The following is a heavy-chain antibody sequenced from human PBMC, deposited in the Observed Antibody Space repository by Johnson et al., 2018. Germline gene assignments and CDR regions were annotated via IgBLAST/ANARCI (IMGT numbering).Heavy chain of an antibody. CDR1: GGTFSSYA. Sequence: QVRLLESGAEVKNPGSSVKVSCKASGGTFSSYAISWVRQAPGQGLEWIGGIIPIFGTAHYAQKFQGRVTITADESTSTAYMELSSLRSEDTAVYYCASTSYYDILTGYLRYYYMDVWGKGTTVTVSS. CDR2: IIPIFGTA. J-gene: IGHJ6*03. D-gene: IGHD3-9*01. V-gene: IGHV1-69*01. CDR3: ASTSYYDILTGYLRYYYMDV.